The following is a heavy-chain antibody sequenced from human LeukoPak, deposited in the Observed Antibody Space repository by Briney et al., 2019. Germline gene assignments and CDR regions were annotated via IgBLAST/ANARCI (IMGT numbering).Heavy chain of an antibody. J-gene: IGHJ4*02. Sequence: SETLSLTCTVSGGSISSYYWSWIWQPAGKGLEWIGRIHTSGSTNYNPSLKSRVTMSVDTSKNQFSLKLSSVTAADTAVYYCARAYCSGGSCYPYYFDYWGQGTLVTVSS. D-gene: IGHD2-15*01. CDR2: IHTSGST. CDR3: ARAYCSGGSCYPYYFDY. CDR1: GGSISSYY. V-gene: IGHV4-4*07.